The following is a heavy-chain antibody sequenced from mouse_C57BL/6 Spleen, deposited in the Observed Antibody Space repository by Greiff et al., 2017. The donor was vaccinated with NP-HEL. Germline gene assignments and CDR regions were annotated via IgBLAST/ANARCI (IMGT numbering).Heavy chain of an antibody. CDR2: IDPSDSYT. V-gene: IGHV1-50*01. CDR3: AREENDYDGGDY. D-gene: IGHD2-4*01. Sequence: QVQLQQPGAELVKPGASVKLSCKASGYTFTSYWMQWVKQRPGQGLEWIGEIDPSDSYTNYNQKFKDKATLTVDKSSSTAYMQLSSLTSEDSAVYYCAREENDYDGGDYWGQGTTLTVSS. J-gene: IGHJ2*01. CDR1: GYTFTSYW.